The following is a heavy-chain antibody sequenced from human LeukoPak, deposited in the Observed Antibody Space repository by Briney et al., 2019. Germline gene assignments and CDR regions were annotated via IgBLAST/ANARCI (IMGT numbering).Heavy chain of an antibody. CDR3: ARDRMAQGWFDP. CDR1: GFTFSSYE. J-gene: IGHJ5*02. V-gene: IGHV3-48*03. CDR2: ISSSGSNI. D-gene: IGHD5-24*01. Sequence: GGSLRLSCAASGFTFSSYEMNWVRQAPGKGLEWVSYISSSGSNIYYADSVKGRFTISRDNAKNSLYLQMNSLRAEDTAVYYCARDRMAQGWFDPWGQGTLVTVSS.